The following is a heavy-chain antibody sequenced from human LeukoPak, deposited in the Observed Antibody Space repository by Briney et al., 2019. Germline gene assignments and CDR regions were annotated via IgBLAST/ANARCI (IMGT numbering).Heavy chain of an antibody. CDR2: IYSGGST. CDR1: GFTVSSNY. V-gene: IGHV3-53*01. J-gene: IGHJ6*03. Sequence: GSLRLSCAASGFTVSSNYMSWVRQAPGKGLEWVSVIYSGGSTYYADSVKSRFTISRDNSKNTLYLQMNSLRAEDTAVYYCARDRIYSYGYYYYYMDVWGKGTTVTVSS. CDR3: ARDRIYSYGYYYYYMDV. D-gene: IGHD5-18*01.